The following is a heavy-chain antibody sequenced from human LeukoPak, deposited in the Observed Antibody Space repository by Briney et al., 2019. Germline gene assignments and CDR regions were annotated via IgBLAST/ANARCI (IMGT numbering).Heavy chain of an antibody. J-gene: IGHJ6*02. Sequence: TGGSLRLSCAASGFTFNNYGMHWVRQAPGKGLEWMALIWYDGSNKYYADSVKGRFTISRDNSKNTLYLQMNSLRAEDTAVYYCARDYVVVTATYYYYYGMDVWGQGTTVTVSS. CDR1: GFTFNNYG. V-gene: IGHV3-33*01. CDR2: IWYDGSNK. CDR3: ARDYVVVTATYYYYYGMDV. D-gene: IGHD2-21*02.